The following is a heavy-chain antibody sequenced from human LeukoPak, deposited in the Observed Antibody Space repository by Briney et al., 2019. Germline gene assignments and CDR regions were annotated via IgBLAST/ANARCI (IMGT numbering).Heavy chain of an antibody. J-gene: IGHJ4*02. CDR3: ARRHLNVIRGVNGPADY. D-gene: IGHD3-10*01. CDR2: ISDVCKYK. V-gene: IGHV3-30*04. CDR1: GFSFSTYA. Sequence: GGSLRLSCAASGFSFSTYAMHWVRQAPGKGLEWVAVISDVCKYKYYADSVKGRFTISRDNSRNPLDLQMDSVRAEDTALCYCARRHLNVIRGVNGPADYWGQGTLVTVSS.